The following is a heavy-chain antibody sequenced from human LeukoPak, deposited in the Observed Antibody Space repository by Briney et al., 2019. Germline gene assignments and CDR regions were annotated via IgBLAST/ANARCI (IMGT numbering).Heavy chain of an antibody. CDR2: IYPRDGST. CDR3: ARDQEGFDY. V-gene: IGHV1-46*01. Sequence: ASVKVSCKASGYTFTSNYIHWERKAPGQGLEWMGMIYPRDGSTSYAQKFQGRVTVTRDTSTSTVHMELSGLRSEDTAVYYCARDQEGFDYWGQGTLVTVSS. J-gene: IGHJ4*02. CDR1: GYTFTSNY.